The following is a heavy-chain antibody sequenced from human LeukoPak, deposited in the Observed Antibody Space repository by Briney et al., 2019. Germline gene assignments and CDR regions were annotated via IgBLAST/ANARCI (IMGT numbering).Heavy chain of an antibody. CDR3: ARSFLSNWYYFDN. Sequence: PSETLSLTCTVSGDSISSYYWSWIRQPAGKGLEWIGRIYTSGSTNYNPSLKSRVTMSVDTSKNQFSLKLNSVTAADTAVYYRARSFLSNWYYFDNWGQGTLVTVSS. CDR1: GDSISSYY. D-gene: IGHD6-13*01. V-gene: IGHV4-4*07. J-gene: IGHJ4*02. CDR2: IYTSGST.